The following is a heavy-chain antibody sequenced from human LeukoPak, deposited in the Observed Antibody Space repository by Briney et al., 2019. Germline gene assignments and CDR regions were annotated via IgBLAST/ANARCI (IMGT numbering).Heavy chain of an antibody. Sequence: GGSLRLSCAASGFTFSSYGMHWVRQAPGKGLEWVAFIRYDGSNKYYADSVKGRVTISRDNSKNTLYLQMNSLRAEDTAVYYCATAHLWFGELNGSRTYFDYWGQGTLVTVSS. J-gene: IGHJ4*02. D-gene: IGHD3-10*01. CDR3: ATAHLWFGELNGSRTYFDY. V-gene: IGHV3-30*02. CDR1: GFTFSSYG. CDR2: IRYDGSNK.